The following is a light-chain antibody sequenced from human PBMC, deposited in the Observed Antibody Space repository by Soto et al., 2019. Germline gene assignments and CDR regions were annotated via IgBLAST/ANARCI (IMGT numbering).Light chain of an antibody. CDR2: DAS. J-gene: IGKJ1*01. Sequence: EIVLTQSPGTLSVSPGERATLSCTASQSLRSNFLAWYQQKPGKAPRLLSYDASSRAAGIPDRFSGSGSGTDFTLTITRLEPEDFAVYHCQQYDGSPRTFGQGTKVDIK. CDR3: QQYDGSPRT. CDR1: QSLRSNF. V-gene: IGKV3-20*01.